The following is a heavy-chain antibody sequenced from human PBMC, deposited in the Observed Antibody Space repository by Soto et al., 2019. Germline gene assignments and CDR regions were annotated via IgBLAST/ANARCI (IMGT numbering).Heavy chain of an antibody. V-gene: IGHV4-30-4*01. Sequence: QVQLQESGPGLVRPSQTLSLTCTVSGASIISLDYYWTWIRQPPGKGLEWIGHIYHTGATYYNPSFESRVVMSVDTSNNQFSLKLSSVTAADTAVFHSARVAVLSLVRGVMGGNWFDPWGQGALVTISS. CDR1: GASIISLDYY. D-gene: IGHD3-10*01. CDR3: ARVAVLSLVRGVMGGNWFDP. J-gene: IGHJ5*02. CDR2: IYHTGAT.